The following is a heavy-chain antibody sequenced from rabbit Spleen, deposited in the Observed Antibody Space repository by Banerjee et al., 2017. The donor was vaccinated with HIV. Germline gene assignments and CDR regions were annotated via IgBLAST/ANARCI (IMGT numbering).Heavy chain of an antibody. J-gene: IGHJ4*01. CDR3: ARDPAGREDFNL. CDR1: GFDFSNYG. Sequence: QQQLEESGGGLVKPGGTLTLTCKASGFDFSNYGVSWVRQAPGKGLEWIASTYTTNGATYYATWAKGRFTISKSSSTTVTLQMTSLAAADTATYFCARDPAGREDFNLWGQGTLVTVS. V-gene: IGHV1S45*01. CDR2: TYTTNGAT. D-gene: IGHD4-2*01.